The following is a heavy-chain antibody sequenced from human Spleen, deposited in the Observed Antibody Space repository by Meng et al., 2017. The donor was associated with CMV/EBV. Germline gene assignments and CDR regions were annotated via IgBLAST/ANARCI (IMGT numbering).Heavy chain of an antibody. V-gene: IGHV3-30*04. Sequence: GGSLRLSCAASGFTFSSYAMHWVRQAPGKGLEWVAVISYDGSNKYYADSVKGRFTISRDNSKNTLYLQMNSLRAEDTAVYYCAREDGSYFPLLDYWGQGTLVTVSS. CDR2: ISYDGSNK. D-gene: IGHD1-26*01. J-gene: IGHJ4*02. CDR3: AREDGSYFPLLDY. CDR1: GFTFSSYA.